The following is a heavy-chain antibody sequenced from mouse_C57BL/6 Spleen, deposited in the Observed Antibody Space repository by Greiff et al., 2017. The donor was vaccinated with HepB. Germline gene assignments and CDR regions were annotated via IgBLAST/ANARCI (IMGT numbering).Heavy chain of an antibody. CDR1: GFTFSSYA. V-gene: IGHV5-4*03. J-gene: IGHJ4*01. D-gene: IGHD2-3*01. Sequence: EVMLVESGGGLVKPGGSLKLSCAASGFTFSSYAMSWVRQTPEKRLEWVATISDGGSYTYYPDNVKGRFTISRDNAKNNLYLQMSHLKSEDTAMYYCASDGSYAMDYWGQGTSVTVSS. CDR2: ISDGGSYT. CDR3: ASDGSYAMDY.